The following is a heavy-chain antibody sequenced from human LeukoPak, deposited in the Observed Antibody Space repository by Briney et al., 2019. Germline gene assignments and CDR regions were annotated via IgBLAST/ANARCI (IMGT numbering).Heavy chain of an antibody. Sequence: GGSLRLSCTASGFTFGDYAMSWVRQAPGKGLEWVGFIRGKAYGGTTEYAASVKGRFTISRDDSKSIAYLQMNSLKTEDTAVYYCTGDSSGWYGWFDPWGQGTLVTVSS. CDR1: GFTFGDYA. J-gene: IGHJ5*02. CDR2: IRGKAYGGTT. CDR3: TGDSSGWYGWFDP. D-gene: IGHD6-19*01. V-gene: IGHV3-49*04.